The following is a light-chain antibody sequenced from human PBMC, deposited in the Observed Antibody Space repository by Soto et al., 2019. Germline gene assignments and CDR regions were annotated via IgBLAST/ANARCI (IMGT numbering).Light chain of an antibody. CDR3: SSYAGSNNWV. J-gene: IGLJ2*01. Sequence: QSALTQPPSASGSPGQSVTISCTGTSSDVGGYKSVSWYQQHPGKAPKLMIYEANKRPSGVPDRFSGSKSGNTASLTVSGLQAEDEADYYCSSYAGSNNWVFGGVTKLTVL. CDR2: EAN. V-gene: IGLV2-8*01. CDR1: SSDVGGYKS.